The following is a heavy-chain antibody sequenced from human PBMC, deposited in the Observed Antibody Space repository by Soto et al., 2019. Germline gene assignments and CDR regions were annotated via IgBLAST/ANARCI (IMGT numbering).Heavy chain of an antibody. J-gene: IGHJ5*02. D-gene: IGHD3-22*01. CDR3: ARTITMIETNWFDP. Sequence: QVQLQESGPGLVKPSQTLSLTCTVSGGSISSGGYYWSWIRQHPGKGLEWIGYIYYSGSTYYNPSLKSRVTISVDTSKNQFSLKLSSVTAADTAVYYCARTITMIETNWFDPWGQGTLVTVSS. CDR2: IYYSGST. V-gene: IGHV4-31*03. CDR1: GGSISSGGYY.